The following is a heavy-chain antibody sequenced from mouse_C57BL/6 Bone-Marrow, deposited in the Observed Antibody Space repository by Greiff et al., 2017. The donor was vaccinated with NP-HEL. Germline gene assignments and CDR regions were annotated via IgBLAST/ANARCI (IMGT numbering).Heavy chain of an antibody. CDR3: ARHGATVVADFDY. CDR1: GFTFSSYG. D-gene: IGHD1-1*01. J-gene: IGHJ2*01. V-gene: IGHV5-6*01. Sequence: EVQLVESGGDLVKPGGSLKLSCAASGFTFSSYGMSWVRQTPDKRLEWVATISSGGSYTYYPDSVKGRFIISRDNAKNTLYLQMSSLKSEDTAMYYCARHGATVVADFDYWGQGTTLTVSS. CDR2: ISSGGSYT.